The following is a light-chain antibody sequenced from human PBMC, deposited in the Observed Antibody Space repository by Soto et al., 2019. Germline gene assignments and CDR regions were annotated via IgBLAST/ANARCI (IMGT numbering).Light chain of an antibody. Sequence: EIVLTQSPGTLSLSPGERATLSCRASQSVSSSYLAWYQQKPGQAPRLLIYCASSRATGIPDRFSGSGSGTDCTLTSSRLEPEDFAVYYCQQYGSSPWTFGQGTKVEIK. CDR2: CAS. V-gene: IGKV3-20*01. CDR3: QQYGSSPWT. CDR1: QSVSSSY. J-gene: IGKJ1*01.